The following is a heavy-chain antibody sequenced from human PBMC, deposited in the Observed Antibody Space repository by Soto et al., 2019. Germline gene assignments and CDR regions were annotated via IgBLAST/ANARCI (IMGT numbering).Heavy chain of an antibody. CDR3: SGYCSSTSCFYYYYYGMDV. CDR2: IIPIFGTA. V-gene: IGHV1-69*06. CDR1: GGTFSSYA. Sequence: SVKVSCKASGGTFSSYAISWVRQAPGQGLEWMGGIIPIFGTANYAQKFQGRVTITADKSTSTAYMELSSLRSEDTAVYYCSGYCSSTSCFYYYYYGMDVWGQGTTVTVSS. D-gene: IGHD2-2*01. J-gene: IGHJ6*02.